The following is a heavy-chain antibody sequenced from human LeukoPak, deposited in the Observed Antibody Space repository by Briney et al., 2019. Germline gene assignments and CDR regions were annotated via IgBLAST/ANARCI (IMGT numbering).Heavy chain of an antibody. D-gene: IGHD6-19*01. V-gene: IGHV3-11*04. CDR3: ARLVAGEGYYFDY. CDR2: ISSSGSTI. J-gene: IGHJ4*02. CDR1: GFTFSDYY. Sequence: GGSLRLSXAASGFTFSDYYMSWIRQAPGKGMEWVSYISSSGSTIYYADSVKGRFTISRDNAKNSLYLQMNSLRAEDTAVYYCARLVAGEGYYFDYWGQGTLVTVSS.